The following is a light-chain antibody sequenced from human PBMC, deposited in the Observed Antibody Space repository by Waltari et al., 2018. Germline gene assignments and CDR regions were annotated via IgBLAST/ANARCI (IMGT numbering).Light chain of an antibody. CDR2: GNT. V-gene: IGLV1-40*01. CDR3: QAYDSSLSGPRYV. CDR1: SSNIGAGSD. Sequence: QSVLTQPPSVSAAPGQRVTISCTGSSSNIGAGSDVHWYQQLPGRAPTPLIFGNTNRPPGVSDRFSGSKSGTSASLAITGLQAADEADYYCQAYDSSLSGPRYVFGTGTTVTVL. J-gene: IGLJ1*01.